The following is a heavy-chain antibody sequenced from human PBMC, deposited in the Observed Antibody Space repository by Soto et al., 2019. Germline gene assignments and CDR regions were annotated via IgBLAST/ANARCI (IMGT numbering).Heavy chain of an antibody. D-gene: IGHD6-13*01. V-gene: IGHV3-21*01. J-gene: IGHJ5*02. Sequence: GGSLRLSCAASGFTFRSFTMNFVRQAPGKGLECVSTISSNTAYIYYTDALRGRFTISRDNAKNSLHLQMNSLRAEDTAVYYCTRDASRDSSARGWFDPWGPGTLVTVPS. CDR3: TRDASRDSSARGWFDP. CDR2: ISSNTAYI. CDR1: GFTFRSFT.